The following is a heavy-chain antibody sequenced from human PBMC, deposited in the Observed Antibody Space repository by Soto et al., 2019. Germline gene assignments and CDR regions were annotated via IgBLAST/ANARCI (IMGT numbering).Heavy chain of an antibody. Sequence: QVQLVQSGAEVKKPGASVKVSCKASGYTFTSYDINWVRQATGQGLEWMGWMNPNSGNTGYAQNCQGRVTMTRSTSISKAEMELSSLRSEDTALYYCARSVGHSSSWHDYWGQGTLVSVSS. D-gene: IGHD6-13*01. CDR1: GYTFTSYD. CDR2: MNPNSGNT. CDR3: ARSVGHSSSWHDY. V-gene: IGHV1-8*01. J-gene: IGHJ4*02.